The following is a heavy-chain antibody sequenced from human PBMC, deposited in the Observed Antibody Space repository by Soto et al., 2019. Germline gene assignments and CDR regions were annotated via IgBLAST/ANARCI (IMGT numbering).Heavy chain of an antibody. CDR1: GCSLSSGGYS. D-gene: IGHD4-17*01. CDR2: IYQSGST. V-gene: IGHV4-30-2*01. CDR3: ARSQTTVTPYYF. Sequence: QLQLQESGSGLVKPSQTLSLTCAVSGCSLSSGGYSWSWLRQPPGKGLEWIGYIYQSGSTYYNPSLKSRVTKSVARSKNQFYRKLSSVSAADTAVYYFARSQTTVTPYYFWDQGTPVTVSP. J-gene: IGHJ4*02.